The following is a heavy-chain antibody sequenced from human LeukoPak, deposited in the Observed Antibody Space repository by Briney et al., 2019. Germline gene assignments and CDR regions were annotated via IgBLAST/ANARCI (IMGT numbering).Heavy chain of an antibody. Sequence: GGSLRLSCAASGFTFSSYAMHWVRQAPGKGLEWVAVISYDGSNKYYADSVKGRFTISRDNSKNTLYLQMNSLRAEDTAVYYCARDGPPSGYYGIHYWGQGTLVTVSS. CDR3: ARDGPPSGYYGIHY. CDR2: ISYDGSNK. D-gene: IGHD3-22*01. J-gene: IGHJ4*02. V-gene: IGHV3-30-3*01. CDR1: GFTFSSYA.